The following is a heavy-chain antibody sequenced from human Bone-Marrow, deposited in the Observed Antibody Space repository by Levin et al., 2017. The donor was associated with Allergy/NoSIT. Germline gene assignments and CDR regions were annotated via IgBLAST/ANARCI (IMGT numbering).Heavy chain of an antibody. J-gene: IGHJ4*02. CDR2: IYYSGST. V-gene: IGHV4-39*02. CDR3: ARNASDGDHFDY. Sequence: SQTLSLTCIVSGGSIRSSNYYWGWIRQPPGKGLEWIGSIYYSGSTHYNPSLQSRVTLSVDTSKNHFSLNLKSVTAADTALYYCARNASDGDHFDYWGQGTLVTVSS. D-gene: IGHD4-17*01. CDR1: GGSIRSSNYY.